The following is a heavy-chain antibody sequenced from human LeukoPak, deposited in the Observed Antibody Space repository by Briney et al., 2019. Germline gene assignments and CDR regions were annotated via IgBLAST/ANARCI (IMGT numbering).Heavy chain of an antibody. V-gene: IGHV1-69*05. J-gene: IGHJ3*02. Sequence: VASVKFSCKASGGTFSSYAISWVRQAPGQGREWMGRIIPIFGTANYAQKFQGRVTITTDESTSTAYIELSSLIPEDTAVYYCARGIADAFEIWGPGTMVTVSS. CDR1: GGTFSSYA. CDR2: IIPIFGTA. CDR3: ARGIADAFEI.